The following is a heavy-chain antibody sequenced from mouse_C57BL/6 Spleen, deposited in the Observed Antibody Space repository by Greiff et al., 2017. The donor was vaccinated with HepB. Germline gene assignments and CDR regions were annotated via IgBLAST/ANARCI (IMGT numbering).Heavy chain of an antibody. D-gene: IGHD1-1*01. CDR1: GFTFSDAW. CDR3: TRHGGSYYFDY. J-gene: IGHJ2*01. CDR2: IRNKANNHAT. V-gene: IGHV6-6*01. Sequence: EVKVEESGGGLVQPGGSMKLSCAASGFTFSDAWMDWVRQSPEKGLEWVAEIRNKANNHATYYAESVKGRFTIASDDSKSSVYLQRNSLRAEDTGIYYCTRHGGSYYFDYWGQGTTLTVSS.